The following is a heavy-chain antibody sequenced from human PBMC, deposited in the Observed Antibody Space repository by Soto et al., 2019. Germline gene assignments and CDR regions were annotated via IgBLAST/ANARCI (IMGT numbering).Heavy chain of an antibody. CDR2: ISAYNGNT. J-gene: IGHJ4*02. CDR3: ARVLDSGGDCYPYYFDY. CDR1: GYTFTSYG. Sequence: QVQLVQSGAEVKKPGASVKVSCKACGYTFTSYGISWVRQAPGQGLEWMGWISAYNGNTNYAQKLQGRVTMTTDTSTSTAYTELRSLRSDDTAVYYCARVLDSGGDCYPYYFDYWGQGTLVTVSS. D-gene: IGHD2-21*02. V-gene: IGHV1-18*01.